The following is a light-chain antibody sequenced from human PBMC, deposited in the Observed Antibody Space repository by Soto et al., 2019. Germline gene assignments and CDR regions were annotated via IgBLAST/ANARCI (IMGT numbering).Light chain of an antibody. V-gene: IGLV1-40*01. J-gene: IGLJ2*01. CDR3: QTYDSSCRGSI. Sequence: QSVLTQPPSVSGAPGQRVTISCTGSSSNIGAGYDVHWYQQLPGTAPKLLIYVTNNRPSGVPDRFSGSKSGTSASLAITGLRAEDEADYYCQTYDSSCRGSIFGGGTKLTVL. CDR1: SSNIGAGYD. CDR2: VTN.